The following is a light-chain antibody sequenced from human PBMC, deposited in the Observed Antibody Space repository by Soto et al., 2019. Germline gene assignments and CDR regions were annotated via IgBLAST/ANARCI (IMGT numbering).Light chain of an antibody. Sequence: QLVLTQSPSASASLGASVKLTCTLSSGHSSYAIAWHQQQPEKGPRYLMKLNSDGSHSKGDGIPDRFSGSSSGAERYLTISSPQSEDEADYYCQTWCTGIPNVVFGGGTKLTVL. CDR3: QTWCTGIPNVV. J-gene: IGLJ2*01. V-gene: IGLV4-69*01. CDR2: LNSDGSH. CDR1: SGHSSYA.